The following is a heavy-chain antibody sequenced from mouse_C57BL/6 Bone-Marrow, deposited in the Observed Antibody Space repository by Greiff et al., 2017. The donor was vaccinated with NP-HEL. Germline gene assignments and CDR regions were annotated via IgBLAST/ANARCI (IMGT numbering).Heavy chain of an antibody. V-gene: IGHV5-4*01. J-gene: IGHJ2*01. D-gene: IGHD1-1*01. CDR2: ISDGGSYT. CDR1: GFTFSSYA. CDR3: ARDLGGITTVVAFDF. Sequence: EVQLVESGGGLVKPGGSLKLSCAASGFTFSSYAMSWVRQTPEKRLEWVATISDGGSYTYYPDNVKGRFTISRDNAKNNLYLKMNLLKSKDTAMYYDARDLGGITTVVAFDFWGRGTALTVSA.